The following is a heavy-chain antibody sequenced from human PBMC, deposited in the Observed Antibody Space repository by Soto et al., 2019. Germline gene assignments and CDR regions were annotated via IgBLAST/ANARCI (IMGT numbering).Heavy chain of an antibody. CDR3: AREGVAPYYYYGMDV. CDR2: ISTYNGDT. V-gene: IGHV1-18*01. CDR1: GYTFTRSG. Sequence: ASVKVSCKASGYTFTRSGISWVRQAPGQGLEWMGWISTYNGDTNYAQTFQGRVTMTTDTSTSTVHMEVRSLRSDDTAVYYCAREGVAPYYYYGMDVWGQGTPITVS. D-gene: IGHD5-12*01. J-gene: IGHJ6*02.